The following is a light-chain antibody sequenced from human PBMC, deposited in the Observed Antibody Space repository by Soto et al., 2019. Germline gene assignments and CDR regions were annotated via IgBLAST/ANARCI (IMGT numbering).Light chain of an antibody. CDR2: GAS. CDR1: QSVSSN. CDR3: QQYNNWPLT. V-gene: IGKV3-15*01. J-gene: IGKJ1*01. Sequence: EIVMTQSPATLSVSPGERATLSCRASQSVSSNLAWYQQKPGQAPRLLIYGASTRATGSPARFSGSGSGTEFTLTISSLPSEDFAVYYCQQYNNWPLTFGQGTKVEIK.